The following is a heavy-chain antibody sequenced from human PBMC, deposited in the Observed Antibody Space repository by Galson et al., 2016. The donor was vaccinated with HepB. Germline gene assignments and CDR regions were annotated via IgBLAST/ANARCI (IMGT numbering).Heavy chain of an antibody. J-gene: IGHJ4*02. V-gene: IGHV3-11*06. CDR1: GFRFSDYY. CDR2: IRGSGTYT. Sequence: SLRLSCAASGFRFSDYYMSWIRQAPGKGLEWVSYIRGSGTYTNYADSVKGRFTISRDNANDTLYLQMNSLRVEDSAVYYCAREAPGSTLHEFWFAEDSWGQGTLVTVSS. D-gene: IGHD3/OR15-3a*01. CDR3: AREAPGSTLHEFWFAEDS.